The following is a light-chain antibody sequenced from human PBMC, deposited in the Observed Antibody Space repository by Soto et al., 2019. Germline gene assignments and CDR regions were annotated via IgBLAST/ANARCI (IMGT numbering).Light chain of an antibody. CDR2: GAS. V-gene: IGKV3-15*01. CDR3: QQYHVWPRT. Sequence: ERVMTQSPGPLSLSPGERATLSCRASQSVSNDLAWIQQKPGQPPRLLIYGASTRATGIPARFTGSGFGTDFTLTISSLQPEDFAVYSCQQYHVWPRTFRQGTKVDIK. CDR1: QSVSND. J-gene: IGKJ1*01.